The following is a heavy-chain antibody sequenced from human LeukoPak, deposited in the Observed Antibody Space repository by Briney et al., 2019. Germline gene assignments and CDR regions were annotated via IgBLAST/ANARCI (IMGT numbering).Heavy chain of an antibody. CDR3: TTDLEWRNDAFDI. CDR2: IKSKTDGGTT. D-gene: IGHD3-3*01. V-gene: IGHV3-15*01. J-gene: IGHJ3*02. Sequence: GGSLRLSCAASGFTFSNAWMSWVRQAPGKGLEWVGRIKSKTDGGTTDYAAPVKGRFTISRDDSKNTLYLQMNSLKTEDTAAYYCTTDLEWRNDAFDIWGQGTMVTVSS. CDR1: GFTFSNAW.